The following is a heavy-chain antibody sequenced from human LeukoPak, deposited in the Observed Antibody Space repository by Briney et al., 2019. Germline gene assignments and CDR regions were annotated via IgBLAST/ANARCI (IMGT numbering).Heavy chain of an antibody. CDR2: ISGSGGST. J-gene: IGHJ4*02. V-gene: IGHV3-23*01. D-gene: IGHD3-9*01. CDR3: AKDLGEYYDTFWL. CDR1: GFTVSSNY. Sequence: RTGGSLRLSCAASGFTVSSNYMSWVRQAPGKGLEWVSAISGSGGSTYYADSVKGRFTISRDNSKNTLYLQMNSLRAEDTAVYYCAKDLGEYYDTFWLWGQGTLVTVSS.